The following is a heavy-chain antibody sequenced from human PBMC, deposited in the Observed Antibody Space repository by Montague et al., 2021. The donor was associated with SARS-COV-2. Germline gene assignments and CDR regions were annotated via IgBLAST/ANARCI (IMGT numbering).Heavy chain of an antibody. J-gene: IGHJ4*02. D-gene: IGHD4-17*01. CDR1: GFSLSTSGVG. CDR2: IYWDDDK. Sequence: PALVKPTQTLTLTCTFSGFSLSTSGVGVGWVRQPPGKALEWLALIYWDDDKRYSPSLKRRLTITKDTSKNQVVLTMTNMDPVDTATYYCVHSYADYLFDYWGQGTLVSVSS. CDR3: VHSYADYLFDY. V-gene: IGHV2-5*02.